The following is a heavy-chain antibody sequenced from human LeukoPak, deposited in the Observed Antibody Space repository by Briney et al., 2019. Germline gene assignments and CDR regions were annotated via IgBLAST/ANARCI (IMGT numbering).Heavy chain of an antibody. Sequence: GGSLRLSCVASGFTFNDYYMSSIRQAPGKGLEWLSYISGSSYTIYYADSVEGRFTISRDNAKNSLYLQMNSLRAEDTAVYYCAGGAVTRGQFDYWGQGSLVTVSS. CDR1: GFTFNDYY. J-gene: IGHJ4*02. V-gene: IGHV3-11*01. D-gene: IGHD4-17*01. CDR2: ISGSSYTI. CDR3: AGGAVTRGQFDY.